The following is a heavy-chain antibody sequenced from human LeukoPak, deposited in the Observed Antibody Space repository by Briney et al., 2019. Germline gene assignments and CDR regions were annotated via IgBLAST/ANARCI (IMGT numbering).Heavy chain of an antibody. D-gene: IGHD3-22*01. CDR3: AQDYYDSSGYISY. CDR1: GYSISSGYY. Sequence: PSETLSLTCAVSGYSISSGYYWGWIRQPPGKGLEWIGSIYHSGSTYYNPSLKSRVTISVDTSKNQFSLKLSSVTAADTAVYYCAQDYYDSSGYISYWGQGTLVTVSS. V-gene: IGHV4-38-2*01. CDR2: IYHSGST. J-gene: IGHJ4*02.